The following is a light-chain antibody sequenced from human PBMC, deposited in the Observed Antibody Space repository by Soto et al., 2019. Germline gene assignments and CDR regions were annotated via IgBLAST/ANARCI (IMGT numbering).Light chain of an antibody. Sequence: QSALTQPASVSGSPGQSITISCTGTSSGVGAYDYVSWYQQHPDKAPKLMIYEVSNRPSGVSNRFSGSKSVNTATLTISGLQADDEADYYCSSYTSSSTRVFGTWTKVTVL. CDR2: EVS. CDR3: SSYTSSSTRV. V-gene: IGLV2-14*03. J-gene: IGLJ1*01. CDR1: SSGVGAYDY.